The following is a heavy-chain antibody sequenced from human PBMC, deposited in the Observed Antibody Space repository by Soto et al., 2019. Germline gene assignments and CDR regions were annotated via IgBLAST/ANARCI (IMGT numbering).Heavy chain of an antibody. D-gene: IGHD3-22*01. V-gene: IGHV3-23*01. CDR3: AKSNTPPYYYESSGFYGFDC. Sequence: EVQLLESGGDLVQPGGSLRLSCAASGFTFSSYAMSWVRQAPGKGLEWVAAIGGGGAGTYYADSVKGRFSISRDNSENTLYLQMNSLRAENTAVYYCAKSNTPPYYYESSGFYGFDCWGQGTLVTVSS. CDR1: GFTFSSYA. J-gene: IGHJ4*02. CDR2: IGGGGAGT.